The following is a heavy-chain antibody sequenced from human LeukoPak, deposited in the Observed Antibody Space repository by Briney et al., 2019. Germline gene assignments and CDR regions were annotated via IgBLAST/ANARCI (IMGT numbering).Heavy chain of an antibody. Sequence: SETLSLTCAVSGGSISSGGYSWSWIRQPPGKGLEWIGYIYHSGSTYYNPSLKSRVTISVDRSKNQFSLKLSSVTAADTAVYCCARDDYLDAFDIWGQGTMVTVSS. D-gene: IGHD4-11*01. J-gene: IGHJ3*02. CDR1: GGSISSGGYS. CDR3: ARDDYLDAFDI. CDR2: IYHSGST. V-gene: IGHV4-30-2*01.